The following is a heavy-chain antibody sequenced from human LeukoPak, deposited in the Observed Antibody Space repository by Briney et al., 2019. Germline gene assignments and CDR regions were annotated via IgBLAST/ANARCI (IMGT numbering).Heavy chain of an antibody. J-gene: IGHJ3*02. CDR2: ISSSGSTI. V-gene: IGHV3-48*04. CDR1: GFTFSSYG. CDR3: ARGNGYRSAFDI. Sequence: GGSLRLSCAASGFTFSSYGMSWVRQAPGKGLEWVSYISSSGSTIYYADSVKGRFTISRDNAKNSLYLQMNSLRAEETAIYYCARGNGYRSAFDIWGQGTMVTVSS. D-gene: IGHD5-24*01.